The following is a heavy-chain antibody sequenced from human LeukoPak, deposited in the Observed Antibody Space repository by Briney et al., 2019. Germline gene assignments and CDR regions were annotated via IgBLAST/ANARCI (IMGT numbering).Heavy chain of an antibody. CDR1: GVTLSGSA. D-gene: IGHD3-10*01. V-gene: IGHV3-53*01. J-gene: IGHJ4*02. CDR3: ARVGGH. CDR2: IYSGGST. Sequence: GGSPRPSCAASGVTLSGSALHWVRPAPGKGLESVSVIYSGGSTYYADSVRGRFTISRDNSKNTLYLQMNSLRVEDTAVYYCARVGGHWGQGTLVTVSS.